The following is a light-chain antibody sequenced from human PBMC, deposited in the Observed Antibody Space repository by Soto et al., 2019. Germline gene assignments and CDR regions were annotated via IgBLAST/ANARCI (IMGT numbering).Light chain of an antibody. V-gene: IGKV1-39*01. Sequence: DIQMTQSPSSLSASVGDRVTITCRESQSISSSLNWYQQKPGKAPKLLIYAASSLQSGVPSRSSGSGSGTDFTLTISSLQPDDFATYYCLQDSNYPWSFGQGTKV. CDR1: QSISSS. CDR2: AAS. J-gene: IGKJ1*01. CDR3: LQDSNYPWS.